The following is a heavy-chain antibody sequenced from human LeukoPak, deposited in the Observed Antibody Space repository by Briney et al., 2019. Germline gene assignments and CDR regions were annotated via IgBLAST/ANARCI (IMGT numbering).Heavy chain of an antibody. V-gene: IGHV3-30*02. D-gene: IGHD6-19*01. J-gene: IGHJ4*02. CDR1: GFTFSSYG. CDR3: ARGPYSTGWYGFDY. Sequence: GGSLRLSCAASGFTFSSYGMHWVRQAPGKGLEWVAFIRYDGSNKYYADSVKGRFTISRDNSKNTLYLQMNSLRAEDTAVYYCARGPYSTGWYGFDYWGQGTLVTVSS. CDR2: IRYDGSNK.